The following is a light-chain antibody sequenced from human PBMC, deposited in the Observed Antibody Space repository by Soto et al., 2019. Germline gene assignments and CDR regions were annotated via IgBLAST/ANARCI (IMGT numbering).Light chain of an antibody. CDR3: QQYNSYPWT. V-gene: IGKV1-5*01. Sequence: DIQMTQSPSTLSASVGDRVTITCRASQSSSTWLAWYQQKPGKAPKLLIYDVSSLESGVPSRFSDSGSGTEFTLTISSLQPDDFATYYCQQYNSYPWTFGQGTKVEIK. CDR2: DVS. CDR1: QSSSTW. J-gene: IGKJ1*01.